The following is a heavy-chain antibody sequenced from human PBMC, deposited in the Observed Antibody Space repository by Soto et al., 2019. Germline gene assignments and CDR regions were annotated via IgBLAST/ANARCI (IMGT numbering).Heavy chain of an antibody. V-gene: IGHV1-46*01. CDR2: INPSGGST. CDR3: ARDRGEVLRYFDWPQGYGMDV. Sequence: ASVKVSCKASGYTFTSYYMHWVRQAPGQGLEWMGVINPSGGSTSYAQKFQGRVTMTRDTSTSTVYMELSSLRSEDTAVYYCARDRGEVLRYFDWPQGYGMDVWGQGTTVTVSS. D-gene: IGHD3-9*01. CDR1: GYTFTSYY. J-gene: IGHJ6*02.